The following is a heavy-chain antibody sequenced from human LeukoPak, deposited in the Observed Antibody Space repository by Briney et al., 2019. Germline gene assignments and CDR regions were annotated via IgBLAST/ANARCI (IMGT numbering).Heavy chain of an antibody. CDR1: GFTFSSYG. Sequence: GGSLRLSCAASGFTFSSYGMRWVRQAPGKGLEWVAVIWYDGSNKYYADSVKGRFTISRDNSKNTLYLQMNSLRAEDTAVYYCARDQYDSSGWYFSYYFDYWGQGTLVTVSS. CDR2: IWYDGSNK. CDR3: ARDQYDSSGWYFSYYFDY. J-gene: IGHJ4*02. V-gene: IGHV3-33*01. D-gene: IGHD6-19*01.